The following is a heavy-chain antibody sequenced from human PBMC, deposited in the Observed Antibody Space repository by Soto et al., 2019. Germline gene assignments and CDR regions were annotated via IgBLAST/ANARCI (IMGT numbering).Heavy chain of an antibody. CDR3: ARNRRRAPGDS. V-gene: IGHV1-18*01. CDR1: GYTFTSYG. J-gene: IGHJ4*02. Sequence: ASVKVSCKASGYTFTSYGISWVRQAPGQGLEWMGWICAYNANANYAQKLQGRVTMTTDTSTSTSYMELRSLRSDDTAVYFCARNRRRAPGDSWGQGTLVTVSS. CDR2: ICAYNANA. D-gene: IGHD1-26*01.